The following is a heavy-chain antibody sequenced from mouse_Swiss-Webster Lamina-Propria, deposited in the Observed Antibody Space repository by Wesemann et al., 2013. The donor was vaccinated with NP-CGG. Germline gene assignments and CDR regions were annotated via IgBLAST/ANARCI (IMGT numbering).Heavy chain of an antibody. CDR1: GYSITSDYA. J-gene: IGHJ3*01. V-gene: IGHV3-2*02. CDR2: ISYSGST. CDR3: ASYYGSSFAY. D-gene: IGHD1-1*01. Sequence: DVQLQESGPGLVKPSQSLSLTCTVTGYSITSDYAWNWIRQFPGNKLEWMGYISYSGSTSYNPSLKSRISITRDTSKNQFFLQLNSVTTEDTATYYCASYYGSSFAYWGQGTLVTVSA.